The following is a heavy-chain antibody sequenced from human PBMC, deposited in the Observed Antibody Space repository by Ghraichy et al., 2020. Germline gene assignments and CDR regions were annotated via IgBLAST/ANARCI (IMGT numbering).Heavy chain of an antibody. Sequence: GSLRLSCTVSGGSVSSGSYYWSWIRQPPGKGLEWIGYIYYSGSTNYNPSLKSRVTISVDTSKNQFSLKLSSVTAADTAVYYCARVLYYYGSGSYLAWFDPWGQGTLVTVSS. V-gene: IGHV4-61*01. CDR2: IYYSGST. D-gene: IGHD3-10*01. CDR3: ARVLYYYGSGSYLAWFDP. CDR1: GGSVSSGSYY. J-gene: IGHJ5*02.